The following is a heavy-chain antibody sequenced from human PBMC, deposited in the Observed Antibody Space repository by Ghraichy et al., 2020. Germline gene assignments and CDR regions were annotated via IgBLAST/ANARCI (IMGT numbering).Heavy chain of an antibody. CDR1: GGSISSYY. CDR2: IYTSGST. Sequence: SQTLSLTCTVSGGSISSYYWSWIRQPPGKGLEWIGYIYTSGSTNYNPSLKSRVTISVDTSKNQFSLKLSSVTAADTAVYYCAVTAENYYGSGSYYIFDYWGQGTLVTVSS. J-gene: IGHJ4*02. V-gene: IGHV4-4*09. CDR3: AVTAENYYGSGSYYIFDY. D-gene: IGHD3-10*01.